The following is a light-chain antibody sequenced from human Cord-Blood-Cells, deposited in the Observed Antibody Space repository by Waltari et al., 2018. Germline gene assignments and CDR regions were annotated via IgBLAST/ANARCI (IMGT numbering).Light chain of an antibody. CDR3: SSYTSSSTWV. Sequence: QSALTQPASVSGSPGQSITISCTGTSSDVGGYNYVSWYQQHPGKAPKLMIYDVSKRPSGVSKRFSGSKSGNTASLTISGLQAEDEADYYCSSYTSSSTWVFGGVTKLTVL. CDR1: SSDVGGYNY. J-gene: IGLJ3*02. CDR2: DVS. V-gene: IGLV2-14*01.